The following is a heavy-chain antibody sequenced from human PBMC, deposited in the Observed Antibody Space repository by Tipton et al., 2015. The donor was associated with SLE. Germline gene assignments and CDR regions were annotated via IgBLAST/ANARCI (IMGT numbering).Heavy chain of an antibody. Sequence: QVQLVQSGAEVKKPGAAVKVSCKASGYTFNSYGISWVRQAPGQGLEWMGWISPYNGDTNYAQHLQGRVTMTTDTSTSTAYMELRSLMSDDTAVYYCARDGDSATTYNCYMDVWGEGTAVTVSS. D-gene: IGHD4-17*01. V-gene: IGHV1-18*01. CDR2: ISPYNGDT. CDR3: ARDGDSATTYNCYMDV. J-gene: IGHJ6*03. CDR1: GYTFNSYG.